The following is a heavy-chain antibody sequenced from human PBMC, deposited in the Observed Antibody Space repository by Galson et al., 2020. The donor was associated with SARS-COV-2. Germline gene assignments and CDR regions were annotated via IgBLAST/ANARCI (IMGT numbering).Heavy chain of an antibody. CDR1: GGSISSYY. CDR3: ARHSVRSITIFGVVTTDWYFDL. V-gene: IGHV4-59*08. Sequence: SETLSLTCTVSGGSISSYYWSWIRQPPAKGLEWIGYIYYSESTNSNHSLKSRVTISVDTSKNQFSLKLSSVPAADTAVYYCARHSVRSITIFGVVTTDWYFDLWGRGTLVTVSS. D-gene: IGHD3-3*01. J-gene: IGHJ2*01. CDR2: IYYSEST.